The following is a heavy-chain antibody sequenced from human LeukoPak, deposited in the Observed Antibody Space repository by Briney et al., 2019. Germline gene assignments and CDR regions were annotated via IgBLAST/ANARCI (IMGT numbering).Heavy chain of an antibody. D-gene: IGHD1-7*01. CDR3: VRDANPASGELIDDNWFDP. Sequence: GGSLRLSCAASGFTFSSYSMNWVRQAPGKGLEWVSYISSSSSTRYYTDSVKGRFTISRDNAKNSLFLQMDSLRVEDTAIYYCVRDANPASGELIDDNWFDPWGQGTLVTVSS. J-gene: IGHJ5*02. CDR1: GFTFSSYS. V-gene: IGHV3-48*04. CDR2: ISSSSSTR.